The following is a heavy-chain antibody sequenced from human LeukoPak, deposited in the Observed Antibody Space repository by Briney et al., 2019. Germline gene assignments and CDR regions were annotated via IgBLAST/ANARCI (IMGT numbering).Heavy chain of an antibody. V-gene: IGHV3-30-3*01. CDR3: ARVRMWIQLWAAFDY. Sequence: GGSLRLSCAASGFTFSSYAMHWVRQAPGKGLEWVAVISYDGSNKYYADSVKGRFTIPRDNSKNTLYLQMNSLRAEDTAVYYCARVRMWIQLWAAFDYWGQGTLVTVSS. CDR2: ISYDGSNK. CDR1: GFTFSSYA. D-gene: IGHD5-18*01. J-gene: IGHJ4*02.